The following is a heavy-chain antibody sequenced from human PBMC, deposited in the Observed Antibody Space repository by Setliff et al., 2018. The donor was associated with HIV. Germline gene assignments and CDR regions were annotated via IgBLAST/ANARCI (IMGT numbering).Heavy chain of an antibody. CDR3: ARGRKKTLAVSGTRYFDF. CDR1: GGSFTDFY. D-gene: IGHD6-19*01. CDR2: ITHSGST. Sequence: PSETLSLTCAVYGGSFTDFYWTFIRQPPGKGLEWIGEITHSGSTTYDPSLKSRITVSVDTSKNQFSLKLTSVNAADMGVYYCARGRKKTLAVSGTRYFDFWGQGTLVTVSS. J-gene: IGHJ4*02. V-gene: IGHV4-34*01.